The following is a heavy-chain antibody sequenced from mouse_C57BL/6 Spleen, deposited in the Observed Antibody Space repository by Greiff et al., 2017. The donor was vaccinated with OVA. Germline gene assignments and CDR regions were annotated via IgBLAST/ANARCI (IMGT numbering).Heavy chain of an antibody. Sequence: EVQLVESGGGLVQPGGSLSLSCAASGFTFTDYYMSWVRQPPGKALEWLGFIRNKANGYTTEYSASVKGRFTISRDNSQSILYLQMNARRAEDSATYYCARSRNYGYFDYWGQGTTLTVSS. CDR1: GFTFTDYY. J-gene: IGHJ2*01. CDR2: IRNKANGYTT. D-gene: IGHD2-1*01. V-gene: IGHV7-3*01. CDR3: ARSRNYGYFDY.